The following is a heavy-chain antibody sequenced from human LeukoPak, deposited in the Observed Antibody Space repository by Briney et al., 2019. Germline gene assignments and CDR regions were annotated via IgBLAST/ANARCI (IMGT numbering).Heavy chain of an antibody. Sequence: GGSLRLSCAASGFTFSSYGVHWVRQAPGKGLEGVALISYDGSNKYYADSVKGRFTISRDNSKNTLYLQMNSLRAEDTAVYYCAKPPEVGATVGYFDFWGQGTLVTVSS. CDR3: AKPPEVGATVGYFDF. J-gene: IGHJ4*02. V-gene: IGHV3-30*18. CDR1: GFTFSSYG. D-gene: IGHD1-26*01. CDR2: ISYDGSNK.